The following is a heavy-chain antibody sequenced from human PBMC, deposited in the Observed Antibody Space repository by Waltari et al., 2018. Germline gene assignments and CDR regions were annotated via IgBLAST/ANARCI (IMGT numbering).Heavy chain of an antibody. J-gene: IGHJ3*02. CDR1: GFTISNYW. V-gene: IGHV3-7*01. CDR2: IMTDGREE. Sequence: EVQLVESGGGLVQPGGSLSLSCAASGFTISNYWMSWVRQAPGKGVEWVANIMTDGREEYYVDSVRGRFTISRDNAKNSLYLQMNSLRPEDTAVYYCVRDQWFAFDIWGQGTMVTVSS. CDR3: VRDQWFAFDI. D-gene: IGHD3-22*01.